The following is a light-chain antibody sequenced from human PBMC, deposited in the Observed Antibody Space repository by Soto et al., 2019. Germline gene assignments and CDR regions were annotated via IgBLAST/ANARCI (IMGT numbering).Light chain of an antibody. CDR2: RNN. CDR3: AAWDDSLSGRV. V-gene: IGLV1-47*01. CDR1: SSNIGSNY. J-gene: IGLJ1*01. Sequence: QSVLTQPPSASGTPGQRVTISCSGSSSNIGSNYVYWYQQLPGTAPKLLIYRNNQRPSGGPDRFSGSKSGTSASLAISGLRSEDEADYYCAAWDDSLSGRVFGTGTQLTVL.